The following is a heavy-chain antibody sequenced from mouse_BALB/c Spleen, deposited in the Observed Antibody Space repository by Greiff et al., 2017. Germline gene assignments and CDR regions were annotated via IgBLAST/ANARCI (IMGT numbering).Heavy chain of an antibody. V-gene: IGHV3-2*02. Sequence: VQLKESGPGLVKPSQSLSLTCTVTGYSITSDYAWNWIRQFPGNKLEWMGYISYSGSTSYNPSLKSRISITRDTSKNQFFLQLNSVTTEDTATYYCARCYGNYYFDYWGQGTTLTVSS. CDR1: GYSITSDYA. J-gene: IGHJ2*01. CDR2: ISYSGST. CDR3: ARCYGNYYFDY. D-gene: IGHD2-1*01.